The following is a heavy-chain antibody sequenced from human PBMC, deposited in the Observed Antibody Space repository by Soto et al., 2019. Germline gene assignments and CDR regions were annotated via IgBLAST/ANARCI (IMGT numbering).Heavy chain of an antibody. Sequence: QVQLQESGPGLVKPSETLSLTCTVSGGSISSYYWSWIRQPPGKGLEWIGYIYYSGSTNYNPSLKSRVTISVDTSKNQFSLKLSSVTAADTAVYYCAREKTRGYCSSTSCYGWFDPWGQGTLVTVSS. J-gene: IGHJ5*02. CDR1: GGSISSYY. V-gene: IGHV4-59*01. CDR2: IYYSGST. D-gene: IGHD2-2*01. CDR3: AREKTRGYCSSTSCYGWFDP.